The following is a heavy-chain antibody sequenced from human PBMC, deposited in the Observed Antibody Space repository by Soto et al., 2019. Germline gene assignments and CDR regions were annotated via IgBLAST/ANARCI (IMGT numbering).Heavy chain of an antibody. CDR1: GFTFSSYA. Sequence: GGSLRPSCAASGFTFSSYAMHWVRQAPGKGLEWVAVISYDGSNKYYADSVKGRFTISRDNSKNTLYLQMNSLRAEDTAVYYCARDLVRVVPAATAPLYYYYGMDVWGQGATVTVSS. CDR3: ARDLVRVVPAATAPLYYYYGMDV. D-gene: IGHD2-2*01. V-gene: IGHV3-30-3*01. CDR2: ISYDGSNK. J-gene: IGHJ6*02.